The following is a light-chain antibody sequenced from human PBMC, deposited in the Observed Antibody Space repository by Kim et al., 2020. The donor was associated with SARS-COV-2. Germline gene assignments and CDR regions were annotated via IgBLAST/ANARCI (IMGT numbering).Light chain of an antibody. J-gene: IGKJ4*01. Sequence: GERATLSCRASQSVSSSYLAWYQQKPGQAPRLLIYGASSRATGIPDRFSGSGSGTDFTLTISRLEPEDFAVYYCQQYGSSPQRLTFGGGTKVDIK. CDR1: QSVSSSY. CDR2: GAS. V-gene: IGKV3-20*01. CDR3: QQYGSSPQRLT.